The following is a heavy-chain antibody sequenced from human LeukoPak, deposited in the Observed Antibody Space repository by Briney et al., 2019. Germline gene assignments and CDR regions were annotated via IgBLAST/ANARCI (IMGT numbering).Heavy chain of an antibody. CDR3: AKLVSYSSSYFDY. D-gene: IGHD6-13*01. V-gene: IGHV3-11*01. Sequence: PGGSLRLSCGASGFTFSDYYMSWIRQAPGKGLEWVSYISSSGSTIYYADSVKGRFTISRDNAKNSLYLQMNSLRAEGTAVYYCAKLVSYSSSYFDYWGQGTLVTVSS. CDR2: ISSSGSTI. CDR1: GFTFSDYY. J-gene: IGHJ4*02.